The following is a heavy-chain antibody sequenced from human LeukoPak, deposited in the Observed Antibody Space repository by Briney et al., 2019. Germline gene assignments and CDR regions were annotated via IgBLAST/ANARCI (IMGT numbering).Heavy chain of an antibody. CDR1: GGSFSGYY. Sequence: SETLSLTCAVYGGSFSGYYWSWIRQPPGKGLEWIGEINHSGSTNYNPSLKSRVTISVDTSKNQFSLKLSSVTAADTAVYYCARPSPGDYYMDVWGKGTTVTVSS. CDR2: INHSGST. CDR3: ARPSPGDYYMDV. V-gene: IGHV4-34*01. J-gene: IGHJ6*03. D-gene: IGHD3-10*01.